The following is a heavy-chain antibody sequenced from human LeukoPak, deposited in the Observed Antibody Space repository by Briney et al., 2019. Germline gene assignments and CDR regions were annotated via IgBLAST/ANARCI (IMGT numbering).Heavy chain of an antibody. V-gene: IGHV1-24*01. CDR1: GYTLTEVS. CDR3: ATEVVGYGDVHYFDS. Sequence: ASVKVSCKISGYTLTEVSMHWVRQAPGKGLEWMGGFDPADGEPIYAQKFQGRVTMSEDTSTDTAYMDLSSLRSEDTAVCYCATEVVGYGDVHYFDSWGQGTLVTVFS. J-gene: IGHJ4*02. D-gene: IGHD4-17*01. CDR2: FDPADGEP.